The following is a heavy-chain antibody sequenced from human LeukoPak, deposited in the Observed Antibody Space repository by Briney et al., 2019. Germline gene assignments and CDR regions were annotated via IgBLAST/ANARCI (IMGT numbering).Heavy chain of an antibody. CDR3: ARDSRDPPYYYDSSGYGGFDY. V-gene: IGHV1-18*01. CDR2: IRAYNGNT. J-gene: IGHJ4*02. CDR1: GYTFTSYG. D-gene: IGHD3-22*01. Sequence: GASVKVSCKASGYTFTSYGISWVRQAPGQGLEWMGWIRAYNGNTNYAQKLQGRVTMTTDTSTSTAYMELRSLRSDDTAVYYCARDSRDPPYYYDSSGYGGFDYWGQGTLVTVSS.